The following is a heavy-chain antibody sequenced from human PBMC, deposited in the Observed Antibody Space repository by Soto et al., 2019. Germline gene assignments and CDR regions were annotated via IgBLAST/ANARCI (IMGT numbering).Heavy chain of an antibody. CDR3: ARVTVTTLGYYYYYGMDV. Sequence: ASVKVSCKASGYTLTSYGISWVRQAPGQGLEWMGWISAYNGNTNYAQKLQGRVTMTTDTSTSTAYMELRSLRSDDTAVYYCARVTVTTLGYYYYYGMDVWGQGTTVTVSS. CDR1: GYTLTSYG. CDR2: ISAYNGNT. D-gene: IGHD4-17*01. J-gene: IGHJ6*02. V-gene: IGHV1-18*01.